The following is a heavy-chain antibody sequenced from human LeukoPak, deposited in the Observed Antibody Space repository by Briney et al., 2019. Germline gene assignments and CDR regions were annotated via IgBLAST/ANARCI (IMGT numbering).Heavy chain of an antibody. J-gene: IGHJ3*02. D-gene: IGHD2/OR15-2a*01. V-gene: IGHV4-59*01. CDR3: ARKNDFDI. CDR2: IYYSGRT. Sequence: SETLSLTCTVSGXSISSDHWNWIRQPPGKGLEWIGCIYYSGRTYYNPSLKSRVSISVDMSKSQFSLRLTSVTAADTAVYYCARKNDFDIWGQGILVTVSS. CDR1: GXSISSDH.